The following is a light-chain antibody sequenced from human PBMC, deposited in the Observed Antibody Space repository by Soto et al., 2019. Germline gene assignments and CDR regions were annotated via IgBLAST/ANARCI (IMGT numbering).Light chain of an antibody. CDR3: SSYTSSSSVI. CDR2: DVK. Sequence: QSVLTQPASVSGSLGQSIAISCTGTSSDVGAYDYVSWYQQHPGKAPKLMIYDVKYRPSGVSNRFSGSKSGNTASLTISGLQAEDEADYYCSSYTSSSSVIFGGGTQLTVL. J-gene: IGLJ2*01. V-gene: IGLV2-14*01. CDR1: SSDVGAYDY.